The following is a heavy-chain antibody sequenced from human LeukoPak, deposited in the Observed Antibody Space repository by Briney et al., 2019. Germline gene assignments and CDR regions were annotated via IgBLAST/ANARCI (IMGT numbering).Heavy chain of an antibody. CDR2: INHSGST. CDR1: GGSFSGYY. D-gene: IGHD1-1*01. CDR3: ARTRRYPDY. Sequence: SETLSLTCAVYGGSFSGYYWSWIRQPPGKGLEWIGEINHSGSTNYNPSLKSRVTISVYTSKNQFSLTLSSVTAADTAVYYCARTRRYPDYWGQGTLVTVSS. V-gene: IGHV4-34*01. J-gene: IGHJ4*02.